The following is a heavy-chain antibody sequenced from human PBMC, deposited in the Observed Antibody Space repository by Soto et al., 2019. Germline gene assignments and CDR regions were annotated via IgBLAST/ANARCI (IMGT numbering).Heavy chain of an antibody. D-gene: IGHD3-3*01. CDR3: ARGTYYDFWSGYYG. CDR2: IYYSGST. Sequence: PSETLSLTCTVPGGSVSSGSYYWSWIRQPPGKGLEWIGYIYYSGSTNYNPSLKSRVTISVDTSKNQFSLKLSSVTAADTAVYYCARGTYYDFWSGYYGWGQGTLVTVSS. V-gene: IGHV4-61*01. J-gene: IGHJ4*02. CDR1: GGSVSSGSYY.